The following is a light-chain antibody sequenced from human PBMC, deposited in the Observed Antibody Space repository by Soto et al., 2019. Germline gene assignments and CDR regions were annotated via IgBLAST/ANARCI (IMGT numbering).Light chain of an antibody. Sequence: DIQMTQSPSTLSASVGDRVTITCRTSQSISNWLAWYQQKPGKAPKLLISGASSLESGVPSRFSGSGSGTEFTLTISSLQPDDFATYSCQQSTDAPYTFGQGTKVEI. J-gene: IGKJ2*01. CDR2: GAS. V-gene: IGKV1-5*01. CDR3: QQSTDAPYT. CDR1: QSISNW.